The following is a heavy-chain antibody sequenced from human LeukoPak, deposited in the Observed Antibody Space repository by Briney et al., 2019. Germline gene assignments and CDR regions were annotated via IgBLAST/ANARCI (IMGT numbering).Heavy chain of an antibody. D-gene: IGHD3-3*01. J-gene: IGHJ4*02. CDR1: GFTFSNYW. CDR3: ARDLYDFWSGYSPNRY. CDR2: IKEDGSEK. Sequence: GGSLRLSCAASGFTFSNYWMSWVRQAPGKGLEWVANIKEDGSEKYYVDSVKGRFTISRDNAKNSLYLQMNSLRAEDTAVYYCARDLYDFWSGYSPNRYWGQGTLVTVSS. V-gene: IGHV3-7*01.